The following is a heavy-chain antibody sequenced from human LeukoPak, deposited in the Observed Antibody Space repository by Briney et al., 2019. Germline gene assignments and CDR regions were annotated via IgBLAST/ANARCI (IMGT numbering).Heavy chain of an antibody. V-gene: IGHV3-21*01. J-gene: IGHJ4*02. Sequence: GESLKISCAASGFTFSSYSMNWVRQAPGKGLEWVSSISSSSTYIHYADSVKGRFTISRANAKNSLYLQMNSLRAEDTAVYYCARDGSVFDYYDSSGYYYGPFDYWGQGTLVTVSS. CDR1: GFTFSSYS. CDR2: ISSSSTYI. CDR3: ARDGSVFDYYDSSGYYYGPFDY. D-gene: IGHD3-22*01.